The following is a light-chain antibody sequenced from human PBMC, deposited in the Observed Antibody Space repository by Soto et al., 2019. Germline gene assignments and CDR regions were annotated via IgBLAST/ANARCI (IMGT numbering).Light chain of an antibody. CDR2: DVS. J-gene: IGLJ2*01. Sequence: QSALTQPASVSGSPGQSITISCTGTSSDVGSYNYVSWYQQHPGRAPQLIIYDVSYRPSGVSNRFSGSKSGNTASLTISGLQAEDEADYYCSSCTSSSTIFGGGTKLTVL. V-gene: IGLV2-14*03. CDR3: SSCTSSSTI. CDR1: SSDVGSYNY.